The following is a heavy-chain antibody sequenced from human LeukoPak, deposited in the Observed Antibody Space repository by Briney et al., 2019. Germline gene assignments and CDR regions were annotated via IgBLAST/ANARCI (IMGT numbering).Heavy chain of an antibody. CDR2: ISSSSSYI. Sequence: GGSLRLSCAASGFTFSSYSMNWVRQAPGKGLEWVSPISSSSSYIYYADSVEGRFTISRDNAKNSLYLQMNSLRAEDTAVYYCARRGGSYGTIGHDAFEIWGQGTMVTVSS. CDR3: ARRGGSYGTIGHDAFEI. J-gene: IGHJ3*02. CDR1: GFTFSSYS. V-gene: IGHV3-21*01. D-gene: IGHD3-16*01.